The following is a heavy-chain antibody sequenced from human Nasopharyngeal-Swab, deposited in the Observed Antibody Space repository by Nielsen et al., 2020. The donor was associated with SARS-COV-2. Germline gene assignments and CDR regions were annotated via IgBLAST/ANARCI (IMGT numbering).Heavy chain of an antibody. V-gene: IGHV1-69*04. Sequence: SVKVSCKVSGYTLTELSMHWVRQAPGKGLEWMGRIIPILDIANYAQKFQGRVTITADKSTSTAYMELSSLRSEDTAVYYCAWEEPALVGATFDYWGQGTLVTVSS. D-gene: IGHD1-26*01. CDR1: GYTLTELS. CDR3: AWEEPALVGATFDY. J-gene: IGHJ4*02. CDR2: IIPILDIA.